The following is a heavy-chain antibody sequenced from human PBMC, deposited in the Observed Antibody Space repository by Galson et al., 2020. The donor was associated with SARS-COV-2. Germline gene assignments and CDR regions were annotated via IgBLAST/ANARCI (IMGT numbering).Heavy chain of an antibody. CDR3: AREELWDAFDI. Sequence: GGSLRLSCAASGFTFSSYAMHWVRQAPGKGLEWVAVISYDGSNKYYADSVKGRFTISRDNSKNTLYLQMNSLRAEDTAVYYCAREELWDAFDIWGQGTMVTVSS. J-gene: IGHJ3*02. CDR1: GFTFSSYA. D-gene: IGHD3-16*01. V-gene: IGHV3-30*04. CDR2: ISYDGSNK.